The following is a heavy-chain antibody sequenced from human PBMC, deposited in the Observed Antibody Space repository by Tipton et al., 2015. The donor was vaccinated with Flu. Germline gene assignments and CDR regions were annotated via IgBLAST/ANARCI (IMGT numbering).Heavy chain of an antibody. V-gene: IGHV4-4*07. CDR3: ARDTGLIYYDSSGYYPGSDAFDI. Sequence: TLSLTCTVSGGSISSYYWSWIRQPAGKGLEWIGRIYTSGSTNYNPSLKSRVTMSVDTSKNQFSLKLSPVTAADTAVYYCARDTGLIYYDSSGYYPGSDAFDIWGQGTMVTVSS. CDR1: GGSISSYY. J-gene: IGHJ3*02. CDR2: IYTSGST. D-gene: IGHD3-22*01.